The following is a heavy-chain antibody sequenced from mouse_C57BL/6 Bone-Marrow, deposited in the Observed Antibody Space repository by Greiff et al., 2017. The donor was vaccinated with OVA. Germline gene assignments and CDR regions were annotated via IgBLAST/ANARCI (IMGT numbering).Heavy chain of an antibody. V-gene: IGHV7-1*01. Sequence: EVKLMESGGGLVQSGRSLRLSCATSGFTFSDFYMEWVRQAPGKGLEWIAASRNKANDYTTEYSASVKGRFIVSRDTSQSILYLQMNALRAEDTAIYYCARDARGNPYYYAMDYWGQGTSVTVSS. J-gene: IGHJ4*01. CDR3: ARDARGNPYYYAMDY. D-gene: IGHD2-1*01. CDR2: SRNKANDYTT. CDR1: GFTFSDFY.